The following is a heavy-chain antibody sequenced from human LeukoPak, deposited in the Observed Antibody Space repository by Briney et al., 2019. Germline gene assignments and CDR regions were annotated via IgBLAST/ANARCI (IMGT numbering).Heavy chain of an antibody. D-gene: IGHD3-22*01. J-gene: IGHJ4*02. V-gene: IGHV3-30-3*01. CDR3: ARDGHYYDSSGYYFRGALDY. CDR1: GFTFSSYA. Sequence: GRSLRLSCAASGFTFSSYAMHWVRQAPGKGLEWVAVISYDGSNKYYADSVKGRFTISRDNSKNTLYLQMNSLRAEDTAVYYCARDGHYYDSSGYYFRGALDYWGQGTLVTVSS. CDR2: ISYDGSNK.